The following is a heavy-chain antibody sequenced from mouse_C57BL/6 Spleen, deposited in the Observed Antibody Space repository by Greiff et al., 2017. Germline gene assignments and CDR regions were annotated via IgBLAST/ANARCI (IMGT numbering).Heavy chain of an antibody. CDR1: GYTFTSYW. D-gene: IGHD1-1*01. CDR2: IHPSDSDT. CDR3: AIWGYGAFAY. Sequence: QVQLKQPGAELVKPGASVKVSCKASGYTFTSYWMHWVKQRPGQGLEWIGMIHPSDSDTNYNQKFKGKATLTVDKSSSTAYMQLSSLTSEDSAVYYCAIWGYGAFAYWGQGTLVTVSA. V-gene: IGHV1-74*01. J-gene: IGHJ3*01.